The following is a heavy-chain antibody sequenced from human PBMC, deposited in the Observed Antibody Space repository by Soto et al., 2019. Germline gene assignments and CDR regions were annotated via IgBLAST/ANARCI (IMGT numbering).Heavy chain of an antibody. D-gene: IGHD1-26*01. Sequence: XGSLRLSCAASGFTFSSYAMSWVRQAPGKGLEWVSAISGSGGSTYYADSVKGRFTISRDNSKNTLYLQMNSLRAEDTAVYYCAKDRFQSGSYYYWGQGTLVTVSS. J-gene: IGHJ4*02. CDR2: ISGSGGST. CDR3: AKDRFQSGSYYY. V-gene: IGHV3-23*01. CDR1: GFTFSSYA.